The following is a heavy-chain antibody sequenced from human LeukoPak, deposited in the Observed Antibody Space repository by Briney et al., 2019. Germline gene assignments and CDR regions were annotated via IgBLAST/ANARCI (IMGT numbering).Heavy chain of an antibody. V-gene: IGHV3-74*01. CDR3: ARDRDWYFDL. Sequence: PGGSLRLSCAASGYTFSSYWMHWVRQVPGKGVGWVSRMDYDGSRTNYADSVKGRFTISRDNAKNTLYLQMNSLRAEDTALYYCARDRDWYFDLWGRGTLVTVSS. CDR2: MDYDGSRT. J-gene: IGHJ2*01. CDR1: GYTFSSYW.